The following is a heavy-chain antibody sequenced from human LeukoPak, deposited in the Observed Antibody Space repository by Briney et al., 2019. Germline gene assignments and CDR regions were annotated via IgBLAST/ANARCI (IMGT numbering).Heavy chain of an antibody. CDR3: AKSNYFDSGGYYFFDY. CDR1: GFTVSNNY. CDR2: IYSGGST. D-gene: IGHD3-22*01. J-gene: IGHJ4*02. V-gene: IGHV3-53*01. Sequence: GGSLRLSCAASGFTVSNNYMSWVRQAPGKGLEWVSVIYSGGSTYYADSVKGRFTISRDNSKNTLYLQMNSLRAEDTAVYYCAKSNYFDSGGYYFFDYWGQGTLVTVSS.